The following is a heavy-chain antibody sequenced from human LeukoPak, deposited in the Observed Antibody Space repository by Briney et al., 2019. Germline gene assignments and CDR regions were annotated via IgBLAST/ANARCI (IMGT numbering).Heavy chain of an antibody. D-gene: IGHD1-7*01. J-gene: IGHJ3*02. CDR2: ISSGGRTM. CDR3: ARGSNRYNWNYAAFDI. CDR1: GFTFSDYY. V-gene: IGHV3-11*04. Sequence: GGSLRLSCAASGFTFSDYYMTWIRQAPGKGLEWISYISSGGRTMYYTDSVKGRFTISRDNAKNSLYLQMNSLRAEDTAVYYCARGSNRYNWNYAAFDIWGQGTMVTVSS.